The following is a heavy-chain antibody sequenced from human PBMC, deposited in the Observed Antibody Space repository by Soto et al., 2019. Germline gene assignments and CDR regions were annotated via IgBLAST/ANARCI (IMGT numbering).Heavy chain of an antibody. Sequence: QVQLVESGGGVVQPGRSLRLSCAASGFTFSSYGMHWVRQAPGKGLEWVAVIWVDGSNKFYADSVKGRFTISRDNSKNTVSHQMNSLRDADSAAYYCATTGPYWGQGTLVTVSS. CDR1: GFTFSSYG. CDR2: IWVDGSNK. V-gene: IGHV3-33*01. CDR3: ATTGPY. J-gene: IGHJ4*02.